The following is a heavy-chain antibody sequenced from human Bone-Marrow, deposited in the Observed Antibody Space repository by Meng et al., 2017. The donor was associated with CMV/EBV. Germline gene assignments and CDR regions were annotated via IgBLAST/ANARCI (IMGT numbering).Heavy chain of an antibody. CDR2: ISYDGSNK. J-gene: IGHJ4*02. D-gene: IGHD1-26*01. V-gene: IGHV3-30*04. CDR3: ARGVGSSVGATSLASDY. Sequence: GGSLRLSCAASGFTFSSYAMHWVRQAPGKGLEWVAVISYDGSNKYYADSVKGRFTISRDNSKNTLYLQMNSLRAEDTAVYYCARGVGSSVGATSLASDYWGQGTLVTVSS. CDR1: GFTFSSYA.